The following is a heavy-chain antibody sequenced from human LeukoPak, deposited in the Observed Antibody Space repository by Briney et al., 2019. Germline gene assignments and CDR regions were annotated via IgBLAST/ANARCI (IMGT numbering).Heavy chain of an antibody. CDR3: ARDHSSWYPEYFQH. Sequence: ASVKVSCKASGYTFTSYDINWVRQATGQGLEWMGWMNPNSGNTGYAQKFQGRVTITRNTSISTAYMELSRLRSDDTALYYCARDHSSWYPEYFQHWGQGTLVTVSS. J-gene: IGHJ1*01. CDR2: MNPNSGNT. CDR1: GYTFTSYD. V-gene: IGHV1-8*03. D-gene: IGHD6-13*01.